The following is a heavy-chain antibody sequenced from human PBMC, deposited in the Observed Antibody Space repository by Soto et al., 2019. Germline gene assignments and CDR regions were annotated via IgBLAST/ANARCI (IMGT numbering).Heavy chain of an antibody. CDR2: ISAYNGNT. Sequence: RASVKVSCKTSGYTFTTYGVSWVRQAPGQGLEWMGWISAYNGNTNYAQKLQGRVTMTTDTSTSTAYMELRGLRSDDTAVYYCARDQQKYNPSFYHYYAMDLWGQGTTVTVSS. D-gene: IGHD1-20*01. V-gene: IGHV1-18*04. CDR3: ARDQQKYNPSFYHYYAMDL. CDR1: GYTFTTYG. J-gene: IGHJ6*02.